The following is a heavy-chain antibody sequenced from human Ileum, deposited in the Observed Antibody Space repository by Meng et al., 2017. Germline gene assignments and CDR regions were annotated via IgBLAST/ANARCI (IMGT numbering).Heavy chain of an antibody. CDR1: GFTFSSHV. V-gene: IGHV3-23*01. J-gene: IGHJ4*02. D-gene: IGHD2-15*01. CDR2: ISRGADQT. Sequence: GGSLRLSCEASGFTFSSHVMYWVRQAPGKGLEWVSAISRGADQTFYADSVQGRFTISRDNSKKKLYLQMNSLRAEDTALYYCARIAARLDHGGFDYWGQGTLVTVSS. CDR3: ARIAARLDHGGFDY.